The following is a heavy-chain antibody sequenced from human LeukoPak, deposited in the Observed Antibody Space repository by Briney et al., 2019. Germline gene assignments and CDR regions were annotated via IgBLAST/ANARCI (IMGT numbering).Heavy chain of an antibody. CDR2: ISAYNGNT. V-gene: IGHV1-18*01. J-gene: IGHJ4*02. CDR1: GYTFTSYG. Sequence: ASVKVSCKASGYTFTSYGISWVRQAPGQGLEWMGWISAYNGNTNYAQKLQGRVTMTTETSTRTDYMEMRSLRSDDTAVYYCARDHTFTVPTGYWGQGTLVTVSS. CDR3: ARDHTFTVPTGY. D-gene: IGHD4-17*01.